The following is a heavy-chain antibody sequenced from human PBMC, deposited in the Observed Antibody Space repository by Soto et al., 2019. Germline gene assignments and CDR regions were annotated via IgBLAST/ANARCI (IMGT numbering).Heavy chain of an antibody. Sequence: QVQLQESGPGLVKPSGTLSLTCAVSGGSISSSNWWSWVRQPPGKGLEWIGEIYHSGSTNYNPSLKSRVTISVDKAKNQFSLRLTSVTAADTAVYYCARVSGSYYYGMDVWGQGTTVTVSS. J-gene: IGHJ6*02. CDR3: ARVSGSYYYGMDV. D-gene: IGHD1-26*01. V-gene: IGHV4-4*02. CDR1: GGSISSSNW. CDR2: IYHSGST.